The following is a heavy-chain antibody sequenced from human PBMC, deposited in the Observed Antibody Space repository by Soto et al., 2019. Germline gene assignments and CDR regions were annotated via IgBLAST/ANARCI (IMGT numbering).Heavy chain of an antibody. CDR2: ISAYNGNT. J-gene: IGHJ4*02. Sequence: ASLKVSCKSSGYTYTNFGLSWVRQAPGQGLEWMGWISAYNGNTHYAQKFQGRVTLTIDTSTTTGYMEVRSLKTEDTAVYYCTKNDDHGPDWGQGTLVT. CDR3: TKNDDHGPD. V-gene: IGHV1-18*04. CDR1: GYTYTNFG. D-gene: IGHD1-1*01.